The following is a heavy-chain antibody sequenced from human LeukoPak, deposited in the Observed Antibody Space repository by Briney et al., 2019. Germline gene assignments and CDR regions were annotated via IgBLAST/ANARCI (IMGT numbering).Heavy chain of an antibody. CDR3: AKDTRKGGYYSDY. Sequence: SGGSLRLSCAASGFRFSTRDLNWVRQAPGKGLEGVSYISRTSTYLYYADSVKGRFTISRDNDKNLLYLQMDNLRAEDTAVYFCAKDTRKGGYYSDYWGEGTVVTASS. D-gene: IGHD3-22*01. CDR1: GFRFSTRD. V-gene: IGHV3-21*01. CDR2: ISRTSTYL. J-gene: IGHJ4*02.